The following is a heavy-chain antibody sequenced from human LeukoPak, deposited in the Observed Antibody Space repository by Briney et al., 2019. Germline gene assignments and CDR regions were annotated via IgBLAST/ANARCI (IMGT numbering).Heavy chain of an antibody. CDR2: INPNSGGT. CDR3: ARDHEYSSRWSLPGDFDY. D-gene: IGHD6-13*01. CDR1: GYTFTGYY. J-gene: IGHJ4*02. Sequence: ASVKVSCKASGYTFTGYYMHWVRQAPGQGLEWMGWINPNSGGTNYAQKFQGRVTMTRDTSISTAYMELSRLGSDDTAVYDCARDHEYSSRWSLPGDFDYWGQGTLVTVSS. V-gene: IGHV1-2*02.